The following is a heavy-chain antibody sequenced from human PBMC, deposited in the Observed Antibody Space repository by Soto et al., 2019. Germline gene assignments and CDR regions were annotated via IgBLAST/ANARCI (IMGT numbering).Heavy chain of an antibody. CDR3: ARILRSYADIVVVPAAIDAFDI. D-gene: IGHD2-2*02. CDR1: GGTFSSYT. J-gene: IGHJ3*02. V-gene: IGHV1-69*02. CDR2: IIPILGIA. Sequence: SVKVSCKASGGTFSSYTISWVRQAPGQGLEWMGRIIPILGIANYAQKFQGRVTITADKSTSTAYMELSSLRSEDTAVYYCARILRSYADIVVVPAAIDAFDIWGQRTMVTVSS.